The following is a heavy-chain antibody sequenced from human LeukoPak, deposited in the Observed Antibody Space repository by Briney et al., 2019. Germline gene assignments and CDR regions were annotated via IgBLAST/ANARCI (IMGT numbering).Heavy chain of an antibody. Sequence: GGSLRLSCAASGFTFSSYAMSWVRHAPGKGLEYVSAIVSNGGNTYYADSVRGRFTISRDNSKDTVYLQMGSLRPEDTAVYYCARGGYYAASDIWGQGALVTVSS. J-gene: IGHJ4*02. CDR1: GFTFSSYA. CDR3: ARGGYYAASDI. V-gene: IGHV3-64*02. D-gene: IGHD3-3*01. CDR2: IVSNGGNT.